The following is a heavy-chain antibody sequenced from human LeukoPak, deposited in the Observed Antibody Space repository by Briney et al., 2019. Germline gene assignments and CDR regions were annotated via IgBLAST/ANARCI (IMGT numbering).Heavy chain of an antibody. Sequence: SETLSLTCTVSGGSISSYYWSWIRQPPGRGLEWSGYIYYSGSTNYNPSLKSRVTISVDTSKNQFSLKLNSVTAADTAVYYCAAGDCSSTSCYGWEVFDYWGQGTLVTVSS. CDR2: IYYSGST. J-gene: IGHJ4*02. V-gene: IGHV4-59*01. CDR1: GGSISSYY. CDR3: AAGDCSSTSCYGWEVFDY. D-gene: IGHD2-2*01.